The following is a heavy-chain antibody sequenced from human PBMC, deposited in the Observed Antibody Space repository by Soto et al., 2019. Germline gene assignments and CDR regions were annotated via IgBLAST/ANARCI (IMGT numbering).Heavy chain of an antibody. CDR2: ISYDGSKK. CDR1: GFTFSNYA. Sequence: GRSLRLSCAASGFTFSNYAIHWVRQAPGKGLEWVAVISYDGSKKFYADSVKGRFTISRDNSKNTVYLQMNSLRVEHRALYYCARGTTWPTPSDLVMAVWGLGTTVTGSS. CDR3: ARGTTWPTPSDLVMAV. D-gene: IGHD1-7*01. V-gene: IGHV3-30-3*01. J-gene: IGHJ6*02.